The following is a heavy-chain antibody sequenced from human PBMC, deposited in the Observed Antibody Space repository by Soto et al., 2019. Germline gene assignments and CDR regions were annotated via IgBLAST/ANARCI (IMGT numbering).Heavy chain of an antibody. Sequence: EVQLVETGGGLIQPGESLRLSCAASGFTVSTNYMSWVRQAPGKGLEWVSVIYSGGNTYYADSVKGRFSMSRDKSKNTLFLQMNGLRAEDTAVYYCGRGSSDSDGILRVDYWGQGTLVTVSP. J-gene: IGHJ4*02. V-gene: IGHV3-53*02. CDR1: GFTVSTNY. CDR3: GRGSSDSDGILRVDY. D-gene: IGHD2-2*01. CDR2: IYSGGNT.